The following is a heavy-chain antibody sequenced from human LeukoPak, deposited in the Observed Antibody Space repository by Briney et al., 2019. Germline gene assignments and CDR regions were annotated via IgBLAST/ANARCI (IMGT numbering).Heavy chain of an antibody. CDR2: TSDDATIK. V-gene: IGHV3-30*04. J-gene: IGHJ4*02. CDR1: QFTFNDYA. D-gene: IGHD3-9*01. Sequence: PGGSLRLSCAASQFTFNDYAMHWVRQAPERGLEWVAVTSDDATIKIYSNSVRGRFTTSRDSSKNTLYLEMNSLRVEATGLYYSARDVVGGRQDNFDVWGRGTLVTVSS. CDR3: ARDVVGGRQDNFDV.